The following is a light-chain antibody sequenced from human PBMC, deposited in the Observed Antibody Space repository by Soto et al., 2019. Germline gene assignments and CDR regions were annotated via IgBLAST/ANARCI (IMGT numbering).Light chain of an antibody. Sequence: QSVLTQPPSLSGAPGQRVTLSCTGSSSHIGAGYDVHWYQQLPGTAPKLLIYGNSNRPSGVPDRFSGSKSGTSASLAITGLQAEDEADYYCQSYDSSLSGSVFGGGTKMTVL. CDR1: SSHIGAGYD. J-gene: IGLJ2*01. CDR3: QSYDSSLSGSV. V-gene: IGLV1-40*01. CDR2: GNS.